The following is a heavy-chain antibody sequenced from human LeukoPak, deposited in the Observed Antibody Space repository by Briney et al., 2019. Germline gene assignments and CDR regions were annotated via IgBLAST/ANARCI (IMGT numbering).Heavy chain of an antibody. D-gene: IGHD1-26*01. Sequence: GGSLRLSCSGSGFTFSRHNMHWVRQVPGKGLEWVGRIRNKANSYTTEYAASVKGRFTISRDDSKNSLYLQMNSLKCEDTAVYYCAREWDSGSYYLGYFDYWGQGTLVTVSS. V-gene: IGHV3-72*01. J-gene: IGHJ4*02. CDR3: AREWDSGSYYLGYFDY. CDR2: IRNKANSYTT. CDR1: GFTFSRHN.